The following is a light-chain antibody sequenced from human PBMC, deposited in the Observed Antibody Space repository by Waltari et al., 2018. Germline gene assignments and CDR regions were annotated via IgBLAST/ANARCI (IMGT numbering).Light chain of an antibody. CDR2: AAS. CDR1: QGISNY. CDR3: QQLNSYPLT. V-gene: IGKV1-9*01. J-gene: IGKJ4*01. Sequence: DIQLTQSPSFLSASVGDRVTITCRASQGISNYVGWYQQKPGKAPNLLIYAASTLQSGVPSRVSGSGFGTEFTLTISSLQPEDYATYYCQQLNSYPLTFGGGTKVEVK.